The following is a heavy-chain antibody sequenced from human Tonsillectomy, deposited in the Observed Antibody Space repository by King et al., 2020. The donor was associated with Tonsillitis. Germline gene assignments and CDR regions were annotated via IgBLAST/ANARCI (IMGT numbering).Heavy chain of an antibody. V-gene: IGHV5-51*01. CDR3: ARPPRLERERDAFDI. CDR1: GYSFTSYW. J-gene: IGHJ3*02. D-gene: IGHD1-1*01. Sequence: VQLVESGAEVKKPGESLKISCKGSGYSFTSYWIGWVRQMPGKGLEWMGIIYPGDSDTRYSPSFQGQVTISADKSISTAYLQWSSLKASDTAMYYCARPPRLERERDAFDIWGQGTMVTVSS. CDR2: IYPGDSDT.